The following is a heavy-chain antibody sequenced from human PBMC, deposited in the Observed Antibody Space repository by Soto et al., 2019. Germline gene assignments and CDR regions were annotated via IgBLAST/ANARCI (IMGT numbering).Heavy chain of an antibody. CDR3: ARRGPGTYFAY. Sequence: PGGSLRLSCAASGFTFSSYAMRWVRQAPGKGLEWVSAVSGSGGSTYYADSVKGRFTISRDNSKNTLYLQMNSLRAEDTAVYYCARRGPGTYFAYWGQGTPVTVSS. CDR2: VSGSGGST. V-gene: IGHV3-23*01. J-gene: IGHJ4*02. CDR1: GFTFSSYA. D-gene: IGHD6-13*01.